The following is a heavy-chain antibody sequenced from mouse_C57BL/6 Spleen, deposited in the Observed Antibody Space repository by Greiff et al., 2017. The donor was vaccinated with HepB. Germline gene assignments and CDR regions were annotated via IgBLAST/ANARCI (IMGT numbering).Heavy chain of an antibody. Sequence: QVHVKQPGAELVMPGASVKLSCKASGYTFTSYWMHWVKQRPGQGLEWIGEIDPSDSYTNYNQKFKGKSTLTVDKSSSTAYMQLSSLTSEDSAVYYCVYYGNYAYWGQGTLVTVSA. V-gene: IGHV1-69*01. CDR3: VYYGNYAY. CDR2: IDPSDSYT. J-gene: IGHJ3*01. D-gene: IGHD2-1*01. CDR1: GYTFTSYW.